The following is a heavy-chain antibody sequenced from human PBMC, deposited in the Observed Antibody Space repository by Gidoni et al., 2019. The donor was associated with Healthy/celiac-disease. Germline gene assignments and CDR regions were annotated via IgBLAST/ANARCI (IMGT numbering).Heavy chain of an antibody. CDR1: GFTFSSYS. CDR3: ARDLYDSSGYYWY. D-gene: IGHD3-22*01. Sequence: EVQLVESGGGLVKPGGSLRLSCAASGFTFSSYSMNWVRQAPGKGLEWVSSISSSSSYIYYADSVKGRFTISRDNAKNSLYLQMNSLRAEDTAVYYCARDLYDSSGYYWYWGQGTLVTVSS. CDR2: ISSSSSYI. V-gene: IGHV3-21*01. J-gene: IGHJ4*02.